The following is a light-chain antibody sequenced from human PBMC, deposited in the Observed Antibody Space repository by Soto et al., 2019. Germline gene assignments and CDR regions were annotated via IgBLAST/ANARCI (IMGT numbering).Light chain of an antibody. CDR2: DVS. CDR1: QSVSNS. V-gene: IGKV3-11*01. J-gene: IGKJ4*01. CDR3: QHYKSYSEA. Sequence: EIELTQSPASLPRSRGERATLSCWASQSVSNSLAWYQQRPGQSPRLLIYDVSTRATGIPARFGGSGSGTDFTLTISSLQTDDFATYYCQHYKSYSEAFGRGTKV.